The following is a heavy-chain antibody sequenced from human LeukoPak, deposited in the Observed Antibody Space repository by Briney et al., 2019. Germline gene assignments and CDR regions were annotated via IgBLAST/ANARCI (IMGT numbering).Heavy chain of an antibody. CDR2: IRSKAYGGTT. CDR1: GFTFGDYA. D-gene: IGHD1-26*01. J-gene: IGHJ4*02. CDR3: TRGGSYYGDDY. Sequence: GGSLRLSCTASGFTFGDYAMSWVRQAPGKGLEWVGSIRSKAYGGTTEYAASVKGRFTISRDDSKSIAYLQMNSLKTEDTAVYYCTRGGSYYGDDYWGQATLVTVSS. V-gene: IGHV3-49*04.